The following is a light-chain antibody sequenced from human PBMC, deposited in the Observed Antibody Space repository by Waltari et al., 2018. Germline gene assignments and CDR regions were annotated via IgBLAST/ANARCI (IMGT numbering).Light chain of an antibody. CDR1: QSVSRN. CDR2: DAS. Sequence: EIVLTQSPATFSLSPGERATLSCRASQSVSRNLAWYHQKPGQAPRLLIYDASKRATGIPARFSGSGSGTDLTLTISSLEPEDFAVYYCQHRSSWPWTFGQGTKVEIK. CDR3: QHRSSWPWT. V-gene: IGKV3-11*01. J-gene: IGKJ1*01.